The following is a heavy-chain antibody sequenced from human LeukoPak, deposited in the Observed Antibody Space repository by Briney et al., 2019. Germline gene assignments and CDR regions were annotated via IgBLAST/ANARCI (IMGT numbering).Heavy chain of an antibody. Sequence: YAMHXVRQAPGQRLEWMGWINAGNGNTKYSQKFQGRVTITRDTSASTAYMELSSLRSEDTAVYYCARDSLTHNAFDIWGQGTMVTVSS. CDR2: INAGNGNT. J-gene: IGHJ3*02. CDR3: ARDSLTHNAFDI. CDR1: YA. V-gene: IGHV1-3*01.